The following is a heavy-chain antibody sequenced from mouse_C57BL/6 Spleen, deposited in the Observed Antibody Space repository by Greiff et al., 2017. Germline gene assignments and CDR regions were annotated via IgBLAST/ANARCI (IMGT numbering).Heavy chain of an antibody. J-gene: IGHJ2*01. CDR2: IYPGDGDT. V-gene: IGHV1-82*01. Sequence: VQLQQSGPELVKPGASVKISCKASGYAFSSSWMNWVKQRPGKGLEWIGRIYPGDGDTNYNGKFKGKATLTADKSSSTAYMQLSSLTSEDSAVYFCAGTVVADFDYWGQGTTLTVSS. D-gene: IGHD1-1*01. CDR3: AGTVVADFDY. CDR1: GYAFSSSW.